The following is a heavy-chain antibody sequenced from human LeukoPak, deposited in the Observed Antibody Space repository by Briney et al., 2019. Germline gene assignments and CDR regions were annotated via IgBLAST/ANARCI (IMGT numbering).Heavy chain of an antibody. CDR3: ARASSSRTEYYFDY. CDR2: ISSSSSYI. J-gene: IGHJ4*02. CDR1: GFTFSSYS. V-gene: IGHV3-21*01. Sequence: GGSLRLSCAASGFTFSSYSMNSVRQAPGKGLEWVSSISSSSSYIYYADSVKGRFTISRDNAKNSLYLQMNSLRAEDTAVYYCARASSSRTEYYFDYWGQGTLVTVSS. D-gene: IGHD6-6*01.